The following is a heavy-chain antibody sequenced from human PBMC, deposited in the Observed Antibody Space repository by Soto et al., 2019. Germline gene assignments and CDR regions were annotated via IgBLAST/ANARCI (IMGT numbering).Heavy chain of an antibody. V-gene: IGHV1-18*04. CDR1: GYSFTTFG. CDR3: VRDGGYQGSGSDY. D-gene: IGHD3-10*01. J-gene: IGHJ4*02. Sequence: QVHLVQSGVEVKKPETSVKVSCKASGYSFTTFGLSWVRQAPGQGLECMGWISTYNGNTEYAQKFLGRVTLTTETSTTTAFMELRGLKSDDTGVYYCVRDGGYQGSGSDYWGQGTLVTVSS. CDR2: ISTYNGNT.